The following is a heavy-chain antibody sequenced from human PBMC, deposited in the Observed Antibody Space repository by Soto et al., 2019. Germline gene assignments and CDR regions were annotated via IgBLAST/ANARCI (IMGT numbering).Heavy chain of an antibody. J-gene: IGHJ3*02. V-gene: IGHV3-23*01. CDR2: ISGSGGRT. D-gene: IGHD2-2*01. CDR3: AKDRSSSTIDAFDI. CDR1: GLTFSSYA. Sequence: EVQLLESGGGLVQPGGSLRLSCAASGLTFSSYAMNWVRQAPGKGLECVSAISGSGGRTYYGDSVKGRSTISRDNSKNTLYLQMNSLRAEDTAVYYCAKDRSSSTIDAFDIWGQGTMVTVSS.